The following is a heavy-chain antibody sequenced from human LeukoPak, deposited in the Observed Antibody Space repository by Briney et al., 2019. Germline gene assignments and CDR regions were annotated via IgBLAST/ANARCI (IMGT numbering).Heavy chain of an antibody. Sequence: GGSLRLSCAASGFTFSSYAMSWVRQAPGKGLERVSVISGSGGSTYYADSVKGRFTISRDNSKNTLYLQMNSMRAEDTAVYYCAKGQHSSSSHPWGQGTLVTVSS. J-gene: IGHJ5*02. D-gene: IGHD6-6*01. CDR2: ISGSGGST. CDR1: GFTFSSYA. CDR3: AKGQHSSSSHP. V-gene: IGHV3-23*01.